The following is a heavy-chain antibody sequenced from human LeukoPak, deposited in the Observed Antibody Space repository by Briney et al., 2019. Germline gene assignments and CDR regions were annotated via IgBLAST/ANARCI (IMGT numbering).Heavy chain of an antibody. CDR2: INPNSGGT. CDR3: ARATDYYDSSGPGGY. D-gene: IGHD3-22*01. J-gene: IGHJ4*02. V-gene: IGHV1-2*02. Sequence: ASVKVSCKASGYTFTGYYMHWVRQAPGQGLEWMGWINPNSGGTNYAQKFQGRVTMTRDTSISTAYMELSRLRSDDTAVYYCARATDYYDSSGPGGYWGQGTLVTVSS. CDR1: GYTFTGYY.